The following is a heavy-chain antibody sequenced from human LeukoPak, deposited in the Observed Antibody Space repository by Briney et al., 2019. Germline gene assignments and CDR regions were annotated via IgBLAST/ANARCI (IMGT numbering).Heavy chain of an antibody. CDR1: GFTFSSYW. J-gene: IGHJ4*02. CDR3: ARDLFHSGYYQRIFDY. CDR2: IKQDGSEK. V-gene: IGHV3-7*01. D-gene: IGHD3-22*01. Sequence: PGGSLRLSCAASGFTFSSYWMSWVRQAPGKGLEWVANIKQDGSEKYYVDSVKGRFTISRDNAKNSLYLQMNSLRAEDTAVYYCARDLFHSGYYQRIFDYWGQGTLVTVSS.